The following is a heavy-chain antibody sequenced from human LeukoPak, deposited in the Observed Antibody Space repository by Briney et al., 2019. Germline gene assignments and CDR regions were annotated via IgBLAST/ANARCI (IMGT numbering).Heavy chain of an antibody. CDR2: IYYSGST. CDR3: ARHLRSPGFDL. J-gene: IGHJ2*01. Sequence: PSETLSLTCTVSRGSISSSSYYWGWIRQPPGKGLEWIGSIYYSGSTYYNPSLKSRVTISVDTSKNQFSLKLSSVTAADTAVYYCARHLRSPGFDLWGRGTLVTVSS. V-gene: IGHV4-39*01. CDR1: RGSISSSSYY.